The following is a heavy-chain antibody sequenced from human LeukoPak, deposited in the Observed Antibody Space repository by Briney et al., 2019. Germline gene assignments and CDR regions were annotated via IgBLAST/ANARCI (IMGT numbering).Heavy chain of an antibody. Sequence: ASVKVSCKASGYTFTSYAMNWVRQAPGQGLEWMGIINPSGGSTSYAQKFQGRVTMTRDTSTSTVYMELSSLRSEDTAVYYCAREYGEDYFDYWGQGTLVTVSS. CDR1: GYTFTSYA. D-gene: IGHD4-17*01. V-gene: IGHV1-46*01. J-gene: IGHJ4*02. CDR2: INPSGGST. CDR3: AREYGEDYFDY.